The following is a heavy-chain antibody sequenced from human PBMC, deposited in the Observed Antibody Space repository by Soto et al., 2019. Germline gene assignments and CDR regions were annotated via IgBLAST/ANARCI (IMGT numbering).Heavy chain of an antibody. CDR1: GFTFSAYY. CDR3: AWSILVENSTRWRSAYYGMDV. CDR2: INPNSGGT. V-gene: IGHV1-2*02. J-gene: IGHJ6*02. D-gene: IGHD2-2*01. Sequence: ASVKVSCKASGFTFSAYYIYWVRQAPGQGLEWIGWINPNSGGTNNAQKFQGRVTMTRDTSTSTVYMELSALISDDTAVYFCAWSILVENSTRWRSAYYGMDVWGQGTTVTVSS.